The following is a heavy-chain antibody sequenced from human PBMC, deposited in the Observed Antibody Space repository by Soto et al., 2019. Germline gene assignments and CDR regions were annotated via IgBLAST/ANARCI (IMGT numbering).Heavy chain of an antibody. CDR2: TYYRSKWYN. CDR1: GDSVSSNSAA. CDR3: ARDLPIIVGDTEYYYYGMDV. J-gene: IGHJ6*02. Sequence: SQTLSLTCAISGDSVSSNSAAWNWIRQSPSRGLEWLGRTYYRSKWYNDYAVSVKSRITIDPDTSKNQFSLQLNSVTPEDTAVYYCARDLPIIVGDTEYYYYGMDVWGQGTTVTVSS. V-gene: IGHV6-1*01. D-gene: IGHD1-26*01.